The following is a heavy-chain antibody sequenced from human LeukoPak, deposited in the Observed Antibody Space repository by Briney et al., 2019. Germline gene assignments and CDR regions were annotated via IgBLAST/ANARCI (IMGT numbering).Heavy chain of an antibody. D-gene: IGHD3-3*01. V-gene: IGHV4-34*01. Sequence: SETLSLTCVVYGGSFSGYYWSWIRQPPGKGLEWIGEINHSGSTNYNPSLKSRVTISVDTSKNQFSLKLSSVTAADTAVYYCARLTLYYDFWSGYYKSYYFDYWGQGTLVTVSS. CDR3: ARLTLYYDFWSGYYKSYYFDY. CDR1: GGSFSGYY. CDR2: INHSGST. J-gene: IGHJ4*02.